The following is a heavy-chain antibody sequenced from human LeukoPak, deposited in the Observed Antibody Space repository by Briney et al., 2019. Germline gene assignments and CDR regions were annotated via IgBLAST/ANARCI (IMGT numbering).Heavy chain of an antibody. D-gene: IGHD2-21*02. CDR3: ATAVGVTAIHNAFDI. CDR2: IYSGGGT. Sequence: HTGGSLRLSCAASGFTVSSNYMSWVRQAPGKGLEWVSVIYSGGGTDYADSVKGRFTISRDNSKNTLYLQMNSLRAEDTAVYYCATAVGVTAIHNAFDIWGQGTMVTVSS. CDR1: GFTVSSNY. J-gene: IGHJ3*02. V-gene: IGHV3-66*02.